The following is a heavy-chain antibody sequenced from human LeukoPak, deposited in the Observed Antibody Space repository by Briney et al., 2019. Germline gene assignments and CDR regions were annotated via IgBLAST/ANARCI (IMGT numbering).Heavy chain of an antibody. D-gene: IGHD3-22*01. CDR3: ARDSAAYDTSGHCYDY. CDR2: ISLGSSYI. Sequence: GGSLRRSCAASGFTFSAYSMNWVRQAPGKGLEWVSSISLGSSYIYYADSVKGRFTISRDNAKNSLYLQMNSLRAEDTAVYYCARDSAAYDTSGHCYDYWGQGTLVTVSS. V-gene: IGHV3-21*06. J-gene: IGHJ4*02. CDR1: GFTFSAYS.